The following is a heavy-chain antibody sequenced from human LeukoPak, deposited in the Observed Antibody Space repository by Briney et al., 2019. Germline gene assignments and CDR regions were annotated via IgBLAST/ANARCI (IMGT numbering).Heavy chain of an antibody. J-gene: IGHJ4*02. V-gene: IGHV1-18*01. D-gene: IGHD6-13*01. Sequence: ASEKVSCMASGYTFTSYGISWVRQAPGQGLEWMGWISAYNGNTNYAQKLQGRVTMTTDTSTSTAYMELRSLRSDDTAVYYCARDIAAAGTSDYWGQGTLVTVSS. CDR1: GYTFTSYG. CDR3: ARDIAAAGTSDY. CDR2: ISAYNGNT.